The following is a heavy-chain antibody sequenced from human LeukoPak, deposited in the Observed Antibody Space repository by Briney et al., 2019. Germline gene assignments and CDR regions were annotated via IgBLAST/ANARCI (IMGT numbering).Heavy chain of an antibody. CDR1: RFSFSSYS. CDR3: ARDPHSLDY. Sequence: PGGSLRLSCTASRFSFSSYSMNWVRQAPGKGLEWVAYIAYTGTIHYADSVRGRFAISRDNAKSSLFLQLNSLRAEDTAVYYCARDPHSLDYWGQGNLVTVSS. J-gene: IGHJ4*02. CDR2: IAYTGTI. V-gene: IGHV3-48*01.